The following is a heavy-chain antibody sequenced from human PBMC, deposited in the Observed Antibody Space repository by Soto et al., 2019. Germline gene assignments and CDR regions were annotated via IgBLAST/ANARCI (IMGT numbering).Heavy chain of an antibody. D-gene: IGHD6-19*01. CDR1: GFTFSSYA. CDR3: VKSRYSSGSNFDY. V-gene: IGHV3-64D*08. CDR2: ISSNGGST. J-gene: IGHJ4*02. Sequence: GGSLRLSCSASGFTFSSYAMHWVRQAPGKGLEYVSAISSNGGSTYYADSVKGRFTISRDNSKNTLYLQMSSLRAEDTAVYYCVKSRYSSGSNFDYWGQGTLVTVSS.